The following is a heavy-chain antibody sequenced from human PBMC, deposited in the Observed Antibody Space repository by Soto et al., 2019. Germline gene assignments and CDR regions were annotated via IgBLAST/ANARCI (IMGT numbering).Heavy chain of an antibody. Sequence: EVQLLESGGGLVQPGGSLRLSCAASGFTFSTYAMSWVHQAPGKGLEWVATIRGSGGNTHYADSVKGRFTTSRDNSENTVYLQMNSLRAEDTAGYYGARVKAQILSSGWYGGDDIWGHGTMVTVSS. CDR1: GFTFSTYA. CDR2: IRGSGGNT. CDR3: ARVKAQILSSGWYGGDDI. D-gene: IGHD6-19*01. J-gene: IGHJ3*02. V-gene: IGHV3-23*01.